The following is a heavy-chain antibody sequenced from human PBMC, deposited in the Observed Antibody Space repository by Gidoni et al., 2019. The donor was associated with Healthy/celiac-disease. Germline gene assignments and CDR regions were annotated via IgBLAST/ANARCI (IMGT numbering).Heavy chain of an antibody. J-gene: IGHJ4*02. V-gene: IGHV1-3*01. D-gene: IGHD6-19*01. CDR3: ARGVRWSSGIYFDY. CDR2: INAGNGNT. CDR1: GYTFTSYA. Sequence: QVQLVQSGAEVKKPGASVKVSCKASGYTFTSYAMHWVRQAPGQRLEWMGWINAGNGNTKYSQKFQGRVTITRDTSASTAYMELSSLRSEDTAVYYCARGVRWSSGIYFDYWGQGTLVTVSX.